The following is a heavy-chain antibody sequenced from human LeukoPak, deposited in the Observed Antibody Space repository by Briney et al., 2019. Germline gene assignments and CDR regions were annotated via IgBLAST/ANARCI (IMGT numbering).Heavy chain of an antibody. D-gene: IGHD6-13*01. CDR3: ARGIAAAGVYYYYGMDV. CDR2: IYYSGST. V-gene: IGHV4-31*03. J-gene: IGHJ6*02. Sequence: SRTLSLTCTVSGGSISSGGYYWSWIRQHPGKGLEWIGYIYYSGSTYYNPSLKSRVTISVDTSKNQFSLKLSSVTAADTAVYYCARGIAAAGVYYYYGMDVWGQGTTVTVSS. CDR1: GGSISSGGYY.